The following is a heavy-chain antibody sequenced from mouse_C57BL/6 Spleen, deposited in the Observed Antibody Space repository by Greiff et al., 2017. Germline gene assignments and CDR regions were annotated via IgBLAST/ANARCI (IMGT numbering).Heavy chain of an antibody. J-gene: IGHJ2*01. D-gene: IGHD4-1*01. Sequence: DVKLVESGGGLVKPGGSLKLSCAASGFTFSDYGMHWVRQAPEKGLEWVAYISSSSSTIYYADTVKGRFTISRDNAKNTLFLQMTSLRSEDTAMYYCARNWDVFDYWGQGTTLTVSS. V-gene: IGHV5-17*01. CDR2: ISSSSSTI. CDR1: GFTFSDYG. CDR3: ARNWDVFDY.